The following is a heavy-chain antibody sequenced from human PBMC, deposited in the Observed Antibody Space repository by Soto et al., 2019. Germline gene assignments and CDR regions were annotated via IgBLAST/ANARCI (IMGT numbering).Heavy chain of an antibody. Sequence: QVQLQQWGAGLLKPSETLSLTCAVYGGSLSGSYWSWIRQPPGTGLEWIGEIHHSGSTYYTPSLKSRVTLSVDTSKNQFSLKLNSVTAADTAVYYCASPGYCSDGTCYPDYWGQGTLVTVSS. V-gene: IGHV4-34*01. J-gene: IGHJ4*02. CDR3: ASPGYCSDGTCYPDY. D-gene: IGHD2-15*01. CDR1: GGSLSGSY. CDR2: IHHSGST.